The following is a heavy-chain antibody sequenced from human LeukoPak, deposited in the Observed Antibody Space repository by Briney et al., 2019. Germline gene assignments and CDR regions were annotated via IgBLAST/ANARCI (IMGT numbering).Heavy chain of an antibody. V-gene: IGHV3-7*01. CDR2: IKQDGSEK. D-gene: IGHD2-15*01. CDR1: GFTFSSYW. J-gene: IGHJ6*03. Sequence: GGSLRLSCAASGFTFSSYWMSWVRQAPGKGLEWVANIKQDGSEKYYVDSVKGRFTISRDNAKNSLYLQMNSLRAEDTAVYYCARDLACSGGSCYLYYYYMDVWGKGTTVTISS. CDR3: ARDLACSGGSCYLYYYYMDV.